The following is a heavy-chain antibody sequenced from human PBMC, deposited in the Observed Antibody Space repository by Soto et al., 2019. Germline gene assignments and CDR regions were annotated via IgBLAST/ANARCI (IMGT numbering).Heavy chain of an antibody. Sequence: EVQLVESGGGLVQPGGSLRLSCAASGFTFSSYWMSWVRQAPGKGLEWVANIKQDGSEKYYVDSVKGRFTISRDNAKNSLYLQMNSLRAEDKAVYYCARDRRVVAFDYWGQGTLVTVSS. J-gene: IGHJ4*02. V-gene: IGHV3-7*01. D-gene: IGHD2-15*01. CDR3: ARDRRVVAFDY. CDR1: GFTFSSYW. CDR2: IKQDGSEK.